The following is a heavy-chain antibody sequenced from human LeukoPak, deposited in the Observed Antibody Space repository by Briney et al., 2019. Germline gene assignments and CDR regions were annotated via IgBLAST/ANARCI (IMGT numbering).Heavy chain of an antibody. CDR2: ISGSGGST. D-gene: IGHD6-13*01. CDR1: GFTFSSYA. CDR3: AKDTGYSRYYFDY. Sequence: GRSLRLSCAASGFTFSSYAMSWVRQAPGKGLEWVSAISGSGGSTYYADSVKGRFTISRDNSKNTLYLQMNSLRAEDTAVYYCAKDTGYSRYYFDYWGQGTLVTVSS. J-gene: IGHJ4*02. V-gene: IGHV3-23*01.